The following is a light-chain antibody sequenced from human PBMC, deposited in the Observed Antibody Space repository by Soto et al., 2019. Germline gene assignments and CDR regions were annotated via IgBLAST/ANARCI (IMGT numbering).Light chain of an antibody. CDR3: GTWDSSLSAGV. CDR1: SSNIGNNY. J-gene: IGLJ1*01. Sequence: QSVLTQPPSVSAAPGQKVTISCSGSSSNIGNNYVSWYQQLPGTAPKLLIYDNNKRPPGIPERFSGSKSGTSATLGITGLQNGDEADYYCGTWDSSLSAGVFGTGTKVTVL. CDR2: DNN. V-gene: IGLV1-51*01.